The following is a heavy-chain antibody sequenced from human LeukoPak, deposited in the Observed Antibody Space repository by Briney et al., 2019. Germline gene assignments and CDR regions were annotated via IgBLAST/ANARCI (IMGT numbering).Heavy chain of an antibody. Sequence: SETLSLTCTVSGGSISSGGYYWSWIRQPPGKGLEWIGYIYHSGSTYYNPSLKSRVTISVDRSKNQFSLKLSSVTAADTAVYYCARAGYSAAHLDYWGQGTLVTVSS. V-gene: IGHV4-30-2*01. J-gene: IGHJ4*02. CDR2: IYHSGST. CDR3: ARAGYSAAHLDY. CDR1: GGSISSGGYY. D-gene: IGHD6-6*01.